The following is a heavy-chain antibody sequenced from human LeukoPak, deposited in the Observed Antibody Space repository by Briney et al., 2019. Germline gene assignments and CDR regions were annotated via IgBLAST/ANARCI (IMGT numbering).Heavy chain of an antibody. Sequence: GSLRLSCAASGFTFRDHYMSWIRQAPGKGLEWVSYISSSGSTKYYAVSEKGRFTISRDNAKTSLYLQMNSLRAEDTAVYYCARDTSYYCSSTSCYFGAYYYYGMDVWGQGTTVTVSS. D-gene: IGHD2-2*01. CDR1: GFTFRDHY. CDR2: ISSSGSTK. CDR3: ARDTSYYCSSTSCYFGAYYYYGMDV. J-gene: IGHJ6*02. V-gene: IGHV3-11*01.